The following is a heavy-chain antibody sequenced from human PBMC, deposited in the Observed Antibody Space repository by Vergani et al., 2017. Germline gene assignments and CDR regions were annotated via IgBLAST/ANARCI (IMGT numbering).Heavy chain of an antibody. D-gene: IGHD6-13*01. CDR2: IKQDGSEK. CDR3: AREGRIAGAGINHQPAIIYYYYGMDV. J-gene: IGHJ6*02. V-gene: IGHV3-7*03. Sequence: EVQLVESGGGLVQPGGSLRLSCAASGFTFSSYWMSWVLQAPGKGLEWVANIKQDGSEKYYVDSVKGRFTISRDNAKNSLYLQMNSLRAEDTAVYYCAREGRIAGAGINHQPAIIYYYYGMDVWGQGTTVTVSS. CDR1: GFTFSSYW.